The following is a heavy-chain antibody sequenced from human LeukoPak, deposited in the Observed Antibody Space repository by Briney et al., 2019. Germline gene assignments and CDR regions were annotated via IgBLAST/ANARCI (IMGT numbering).Heavy chain of an antibody. CDR2: IYYSGST. D-gene: IGHD3-3*01. V-gene: IGHV4-30-4*08. CDR1: GGSISSGDYY. CDR3: ARRGGSGYPDQYYYYYMDV. Sequence: SQTLSLTCTVSGGSISSGDYYSSWIRQPPGKGLEWIGYIYYSGSTYYNPSLKSRVTISVDTSKNQFSLKLSSVTAADTAVYYCARRGGSGYPDQYYYYYMDVWGKGTTVTVSS. J-gene: IGHJ6*03.